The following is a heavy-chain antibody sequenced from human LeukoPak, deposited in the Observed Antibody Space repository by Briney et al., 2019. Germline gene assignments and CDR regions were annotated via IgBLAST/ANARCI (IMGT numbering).Heavy chain of an antibody. D-gene: IGHD6-19*01. Sequence: GESLKISCKGSGYSFTSYWIGWVRQMPGKGLEWMGIIYPGDSDTRYSPSFQGQVTISADKSISTAYLQWSSLKASDTAMYYCARQTHSSGWYLGFDYWGQGTLVTVSS. CDR3: ARQTHSSGWYLGFDY. CDR1: GYSFTSYW. J-gene: IGHJ4*02. V-gene: IGHV5-51*01. CDR2: IYPGDSDT.